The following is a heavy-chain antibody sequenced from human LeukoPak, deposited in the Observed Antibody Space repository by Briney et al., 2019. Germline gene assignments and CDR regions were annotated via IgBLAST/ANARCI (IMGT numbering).Heavy chain of an antibody. CDR2: ISGSGGST. CDR3: AKAQITMVRGVIPPRD. Sequence: GGSLRLSCAASGFTFNNAWMNWVRQAPGKGLEWVSAISGSGGSTYYADSVKGRFTISRDNSKNTLYLQMNSLRAEDTAVYYCAKAQITMVRGVIPPRDWGQGTLVTVSS. CDR1: GFTFNNAW. V-gene: IGHV3-23*01. D-gene: IGHD3-10*01. J-gene: IGHJ4*02.